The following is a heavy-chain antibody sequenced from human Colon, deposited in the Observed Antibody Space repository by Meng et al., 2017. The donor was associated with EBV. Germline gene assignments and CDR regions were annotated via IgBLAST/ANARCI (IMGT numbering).Heavy chain of an antibody. Sequence: QAQLQEAGPGLGKPSQTLSLTFTVSGDSISSGEYCWSWIRQPTGQGLEWIGYMDYRGSTFYNPSLKSRVTISVDTSKNQFSLKLSFVIAADTAVYFCARGELLWDYWGQGTLVTVSS. CDR1: GDSISSGEYC. V-gene: IGHV4-30-4*01. J-gene: IGHJ4*02. CDR2: MDYRGST. D-gene: IGHD2-2*01. CDR3: ARGELLWDY.